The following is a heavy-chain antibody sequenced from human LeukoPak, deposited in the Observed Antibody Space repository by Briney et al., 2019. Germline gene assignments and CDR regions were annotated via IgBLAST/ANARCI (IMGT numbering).Heavy chain of an antibody. CDR2: ISAYNGNT. J-gene: IGHJ3*02. D-gene: IGHD1-26*01. CDR1: DYTFTSYG. V-gene: IGHV1-18*01. Sequence: ASVKVSCKASDYTFTSYGISWVRQAPGQGLEWMGWISAYNGNTNYAQKLQGRVTMTTDTSTSTAYMELRSLRSDDTAVYYCARGRSIVGATRGDDAFDIWGQGTMVTVSS. CDR3: ARGRSIVGATRGDDAFDI.